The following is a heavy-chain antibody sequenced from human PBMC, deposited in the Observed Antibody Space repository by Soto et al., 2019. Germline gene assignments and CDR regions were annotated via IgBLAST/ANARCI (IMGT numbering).Heavy chain of an antibody. J-gene: IGHJ5*02. D-gene: IGHD2-2*01. V-gene: IGHV1-3*01. Sequence: PGASVKVSCKASGYTFIKYAMHWVRQAPGQRLEWMGWINAGNGNTKYSQKFQGRVAITRDTSASTAYMELSSLRSEDTAVYYCARGGYCSSNTVCYSLGWFAPWGQGTLVTVSS. CDR3: ARGGYCSSNTVCYSLGWFAP. CDR1: GYTFIKYA. CDR2: INAGNGNT.